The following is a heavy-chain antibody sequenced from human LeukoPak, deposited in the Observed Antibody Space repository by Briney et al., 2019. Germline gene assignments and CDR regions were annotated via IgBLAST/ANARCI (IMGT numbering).Heavy chain of an antibody. D-gene: IGHD1-26*01. CDR3: AKDHSIVGATPYYDY. V-gene: IGHV3-21*04. J-gene: IGHJ4*02. CDR2: ISSSSSYI. Sequence: GGSLRLSCAASGFTFSSYSMNWVRQAPGKGLEWVSSISSSSSYIYYADSVKGRFTISRDNAKNSLYLQMNSLRAEDTAVYYCAKDHSIVGATPYYDYWGQGTRVTV. CDR1: GFTFSSYS.